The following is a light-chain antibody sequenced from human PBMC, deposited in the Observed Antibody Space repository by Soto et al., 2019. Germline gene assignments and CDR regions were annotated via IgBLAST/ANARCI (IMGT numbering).Light chain of an antibody. J-gene: IGKJ4*01. Sequence: EIVMTQSPATLSVSPGERATLSCRASQSVSSNLAWYQQKPGQAPRLLIYDASTRATRIPARFSGSGSGTEYTLTISSLQSEDSAVYYCQQCSWHPFTFTVGVGTKVEIK. CDR3: QQCSWHPFTFT. CDR1: QSVSSN. CDR2: DAS. V-gene: IGKV3-15*01.